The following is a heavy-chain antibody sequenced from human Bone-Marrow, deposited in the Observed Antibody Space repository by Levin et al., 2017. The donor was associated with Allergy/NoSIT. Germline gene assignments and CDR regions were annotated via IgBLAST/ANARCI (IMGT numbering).Heavy chain of an antibody. CDR3: ARGGSYSTSSVGY. CDR1: GFTFSSYW. J-gene: IGHJ4*02. CDR2: INSDGSIT. Sequence: GESLKISCVASGFTFSSYWMYWVRQGPGEGLVWVSLINSDGSITPYADSVKGRFTISRDNAKNTLYLQMNSLRAEDTAVYYCARGGSYSTSSVGYWGQGTLVTVSS. D-gene: IGHD6-6*01. V-gene: IGHV3-74*01.